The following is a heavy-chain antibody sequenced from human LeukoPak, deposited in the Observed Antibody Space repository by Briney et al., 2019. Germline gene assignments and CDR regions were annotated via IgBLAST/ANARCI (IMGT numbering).Heavy chain of an antibody. V-gene: IGHV3-23*01. Sequence: GGSLRLSCAASGFTFSSYGMSWVRQAPGKGLEWVSAISGSGGSTYYADSVKGRFTISRDDSKNTLYLQMKNLRAEDTAVYYCAKDGAWLRFDDWGQGILVSVSS. J-gene: IGHJ4*02. CDR2: ISGSGGST. CDR1: GFTFSSYG. CDR3: AKDGAWLRFDD. D-gene: IGHD5-12*01.